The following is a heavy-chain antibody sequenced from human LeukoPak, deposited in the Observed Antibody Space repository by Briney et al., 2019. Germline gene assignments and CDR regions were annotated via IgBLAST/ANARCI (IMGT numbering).Heavy chain of an antibody. CDR2: INSDGSST. CDR1: GFTFSSHW. J-gene: IGHJ5*02. Sequence: GGSLRLSCAASGFTFSSHWMHWVRQVPGKGLVWVSRINSDGSSTSYADSVKGRFTISRDNAKNSLYLQIESLRAEDTAVYYCARDSSTSGWDPWGQGTLVTVSS. D-gene: IGHD6-19*01. V-gene: IGHV3-74*01. CDR3: ARDSSTSGWDP.